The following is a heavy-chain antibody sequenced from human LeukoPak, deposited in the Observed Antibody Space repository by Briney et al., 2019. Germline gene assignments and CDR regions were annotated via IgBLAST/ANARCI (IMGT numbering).Heavy chain of an antibody. J-gene: IGHJ4*02. D-gene: IGHD4-17*01. Sequence: PSETLSLTCTVSGGSINNYYWSWIRQPPGKGLGWIGEINHSGSTNYNPSLKSRVTISVDTSKNQFSLKLSSVTAADTAVYYCARGIGYGDYEDFDYWGQGTLVTVSS. CDR3: ARGIGYGDYEDFDY. V-gene: IGHV4-34*01. CDR2: INHSGST. CDR1: GGSINNYY.